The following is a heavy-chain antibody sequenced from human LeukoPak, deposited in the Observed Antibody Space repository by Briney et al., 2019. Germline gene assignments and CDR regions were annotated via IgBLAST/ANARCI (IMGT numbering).Heavy chain of an antibody. D-gene: IGHD1-26*01. CDR1: GGSISSGGYS. CDR3: AREEVEASFDY. V-gene: IGHV4-30-2*01. J-gene: IGHJ4*02. CDR2: IYHSGST. Sequence: PSQTLSLTCAVSGGSISSGGYSWSWIRQPPGKGLEWIGYIYHSGSTYYNPSLTSRVTISVDTSKNQFSLKLSSVTAADTAVYYCAREEVEASFDYWGQGTLVTVSS.